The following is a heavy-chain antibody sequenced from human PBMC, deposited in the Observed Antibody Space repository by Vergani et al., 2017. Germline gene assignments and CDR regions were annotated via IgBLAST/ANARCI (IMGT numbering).Heavy chain of an antibody. V-gene: IGHV1-69*01. Sequence: QVQLVQSGAEVKKPGSSVKVSCKASGGTFSSYAISWVRQAPGQGLEWMGGIIPIFGTAKYAQKFQGRVTITAVESTCTAYMELSSLRSEDTAVYYCARERVAYCSSTSCNTHWFDPWSQGSLVTVSS. CDR3: ARERVAYCSSTSCNTHWFDP. CDR2: IIPIFGTA. CDR1: GGTFSSYA. D-gene: IGHD2-2*02. J-gene: IGHJ5*02.